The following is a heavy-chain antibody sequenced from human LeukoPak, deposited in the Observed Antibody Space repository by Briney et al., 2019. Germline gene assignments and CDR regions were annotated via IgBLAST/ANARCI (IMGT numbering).Heavy chain of an antibody. Sequence: PSETLSLTCTVSGGSISSGDYYWSWIRQPAGKGLEWIGRIHLSGSTNYNPSLKSRVTLSVDTSKNQFSLKLSSVTAADTAVYYCARGPPPDFDYWGRGTLVTVSS. J-gene: IGHJ4*02. CDR1: GGSISSGDYY. CDR2: IHLSGST. V-gene: IGHV4-61*02. CDR3: ARGPPPDFDY.